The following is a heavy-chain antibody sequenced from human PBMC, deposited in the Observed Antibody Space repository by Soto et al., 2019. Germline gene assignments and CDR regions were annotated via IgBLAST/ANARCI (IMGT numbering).Heavy chain of an antibody. CDR2: ISYDGSNK. V-gene: IGHV3-30-3*01. CDR1: GFTFSSYA. Sequence: PGGSLRLSCAASGFTFSSYAMHWVRQAPGKGLEWVAVISYDGSNKYYADSVKGRFTISRDNSKNTLYLQMNSLRAEDTAVYYCAREGVRRYSYGSFDYWGQGTLVTVS. CDR3: AREGVRRYSYGSFDY. D-gene: IGHD5-18*01. J-gene: IGHJ4*02.